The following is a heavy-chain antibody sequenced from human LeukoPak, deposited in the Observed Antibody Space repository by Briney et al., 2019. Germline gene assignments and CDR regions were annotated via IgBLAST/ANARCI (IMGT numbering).Heavy chain of an antibody. D-gene: IGHD2-15*01. CDR1: EYSFTSYW. Sequence: GESLQISCKGSEYSFTSYWIGWVRQMPGKGLEWMGIIYPGDSDTRYSPSFQGQVTISADKSISTAYLQWSSLKASDTAMYYCASLAGAALPFDYWAREPWSPSPQ. V-gene: IGHV5-51*01. J-gene: IGHJ4*02. CDR2: IYPGDSDT. CDR3: ASLAGAALPFDY.